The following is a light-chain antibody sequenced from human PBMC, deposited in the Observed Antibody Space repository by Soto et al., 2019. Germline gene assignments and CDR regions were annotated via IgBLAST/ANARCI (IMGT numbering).Light chain of an antibody. CDR3: QHYGSSPRT. CDR1: QSITNNY. CDR2: GAS. V-gene: IGKV3-20*01. Sequence: EIVLTQSPGTLSFSPGERATLSCRASQSITNNYLAWYQQKAGQVPRLLLYGASTRPTGIPDRFSGSGSGTDFTLTITRLEPDDFAVYYCQHYGSSPRTLGQGTKVDIK. J-gene: IGKJ1*01.